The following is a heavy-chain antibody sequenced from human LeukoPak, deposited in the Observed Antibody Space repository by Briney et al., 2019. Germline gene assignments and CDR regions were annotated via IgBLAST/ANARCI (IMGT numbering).Heavy chain of an antibody. J-gene: IGHJ4*02. Sequence: SETLSLTCAVSGGSISSSNWWSWVRQPPGKGLEWIGEIYHSGSTNYNPSLKSRVTISVDKSKNQFSLKLSSVTAADTAVYYCARGPTLYDILTGYPRDWGQGTLVTVSS. CDR1: GGSISSSNW. CDR2: IYHSGST. D-gene: IGHD3-9*01. V-gene: IGHV4-4*02. CDR3: ARGPTLYDILTGYPRD.